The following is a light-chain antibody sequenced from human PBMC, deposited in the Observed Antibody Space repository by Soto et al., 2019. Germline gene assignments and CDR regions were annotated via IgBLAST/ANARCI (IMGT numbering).Light chain of an antibody. V-gene: IGLV1-40*01. J-gene: IGLJ1*01. CDR3: QSYDSSLSGFV. CDR2: GNN. CDR1: SSSIGADYH. Sequence: QSVLTQPPSVSGDPGQRVTISCTGSSSSIGADYHVHWYQLLPGTAPKLLIYGNNNRPSGVPDRFSGSKSGTSASLAITGLQAEDEADYYRQSYDSSLSGFVFGTGTKVTVL.